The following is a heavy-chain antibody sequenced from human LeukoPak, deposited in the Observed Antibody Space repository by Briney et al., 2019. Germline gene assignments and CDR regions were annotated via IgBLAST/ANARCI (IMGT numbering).Heavy chain of an antibody. CDR1: GFTFSTYT. J-gene: IGHJ3*02. CDR3: AREVPAAMSGFDI. Sequence: PGGSLRLSCEASGFTFSTYTMNWVRQAPGKGLEWVASISSSSDYIYYADPVKGRFSISRDNAKKSLNLQMNSLRAEDTAVYYCAREVPAAMSGFDIWGQGTTVTVSS. CDR2: ISSSSDYI. V-gene: IGHV3-21*01. D-gene: IGHD2-2*01.